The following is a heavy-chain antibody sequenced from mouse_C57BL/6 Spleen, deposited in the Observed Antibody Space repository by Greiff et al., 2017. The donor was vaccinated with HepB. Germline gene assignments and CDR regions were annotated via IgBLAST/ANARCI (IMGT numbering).Heavy chain of an antibody. CDR3: ARWGKIRDYYAMDY. V-gene: IGHV1-72*01. Sequence: QVHVKQPGAELVKPGASVKLSCKASGYTFTSYWMHWVKQRPGRGLEWIGRIDPNSGGTKYNEKFKSKATLTVDKPSSTAYMQLSSLTSEDSAVYYCARWGKIRDYYAMDYWGQGTSVTVSS. J-gene: IGHJ4*01. CDR2: IDPNSGGT. CDR1: GYTFTSYW.